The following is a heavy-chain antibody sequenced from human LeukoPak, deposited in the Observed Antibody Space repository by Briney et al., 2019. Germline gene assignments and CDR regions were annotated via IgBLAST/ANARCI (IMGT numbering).Heavy chain of an antibody. CDR1: GGSISSGGYY. CDR3: ARETHYDFWSGYLFDY. Sequence: SETLSLTCTVSGGSISSGGYYWSWLRQHPGKGLEWLGYIYYSGSTYYNPSLKSRVTISVDTSKNQFSLKLSSVTAADTAVYYCARETHYDFWSGYLFDYWGQGTLVTVSS. J-gene: IGHJ4*02. V-gene: IGHV4-31*03. D-gene: IGHD3-3*01. CDR2: IYYSGST.